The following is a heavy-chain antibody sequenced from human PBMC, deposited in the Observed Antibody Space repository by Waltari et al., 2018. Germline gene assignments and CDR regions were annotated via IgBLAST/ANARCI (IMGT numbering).Heavy chain of an antibody. CDR1: GFTLMNDW. CDR3: ARDSAPYSNYADAIDI. Sequence: EVQLVESGGGLVQPGGSLRVSCVASGFTLMNDWMSGVRQAPGKGLEWVASIRKEGGEEYYVDSVKGRFTVSRNNATNSLHLHMDSLRVEDTAIYYCARDSAPYSNYADAIDIWGQGTMVIVSS. CDR2: IRKEGGEE. V-gene: IGHV3-7*01. D-gene: IGHD4-4*01. J-gene: IGHJ3*02.